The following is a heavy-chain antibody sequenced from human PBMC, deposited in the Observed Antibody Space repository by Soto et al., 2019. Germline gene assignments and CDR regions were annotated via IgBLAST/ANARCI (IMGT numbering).Heavy chain of an antibody. CDR1: GGSISSYY. J-gene: IGHJ6*02. CDR3: ARGWRDYDSGARYYYYYGMDV. Sequence: LSLTCTVSGGSISSYYWNWIRQPPGKGLEWIGYIYYSGSTNYNPSLKSRVTISVDTTKNQFSLKLSSVTAADTAVYYCARGWRDYDSGARYYYYYGMDVWGQGTTVTVSS. D-gene: IGHD5-12*01. CDR2: IYYSGST. V-gene: IGHV4-59*01.